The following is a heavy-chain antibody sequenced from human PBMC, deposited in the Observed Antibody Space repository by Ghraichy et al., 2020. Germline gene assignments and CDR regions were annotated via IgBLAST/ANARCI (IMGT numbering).Heavy chain of an antibody. CDR1: GGSISSYY. Sequence: SETLSLTCTVPGGSISSYYWSWIRQPPGKGLEWIGYIYYSGSTNYNPSLKSRVTISVDTSKNQFSLKLSSVTAADTAVYYCARDLPTYCGGDCYFRAFDIWGQGTMVTVSS. V-gene: IGHV4-59*01. J-gene: IGHJ3*02. CDR3: ARDLPTYCGGDCYFRAFDI. CDR2: IYYSGST. D-gene: IGHD2-21*02.